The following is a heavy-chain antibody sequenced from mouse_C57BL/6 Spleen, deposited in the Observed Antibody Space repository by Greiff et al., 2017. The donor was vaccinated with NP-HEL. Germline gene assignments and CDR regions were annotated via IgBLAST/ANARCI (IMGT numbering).Heavy chain of an antibody. CDR2: IRSKSNNYAT. Sequence: EVQVVESGGGLVQPKGSLKLSCAASGFSFNTYAMNWVRQAPGKGLEWVARIRSKSNNYATYYADSVKDRFTISRDDSESMLYLQMNNLKTADTAMYYCGGDYDGGGVDWGQGTSVTVSS. D-gene: IGHD2-4*01. J-gene: IGHJ4*01. CDR3: GGDYDGGGVD. CDR1: GFSFNTYA. V-gene: IGHV10-1*01.